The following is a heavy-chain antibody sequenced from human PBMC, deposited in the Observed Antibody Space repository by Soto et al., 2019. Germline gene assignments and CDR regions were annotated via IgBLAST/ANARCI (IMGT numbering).Heavy chain of an antibody. CDR3: AREGALKPFSS. Sequence: GGSLRLSCAASGFTFSSYAMSWVRQAPGKGLEWVSHISGSSIYIHYADSVRGRFTISRDNAKNSVYLQMDSLRVEDTAVYYCAREGALKPFSSWGQGALVTVSS. V-gene: IGHV3-21*01. CDR1: GFTFSSYA. J-gene: IGHJ5*02. CDR2: ISGSSIYI.